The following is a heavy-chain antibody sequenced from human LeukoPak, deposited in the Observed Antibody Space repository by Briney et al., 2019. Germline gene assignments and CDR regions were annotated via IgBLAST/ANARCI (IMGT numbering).Heavy chain of an antibody. V-gene: IGHV3-7*05. J-gene: IGHJ4*02. CDR1: GFTFSSFW. Sequence: GGSLRLSCTASGFTFSSFWMSWVRQAPGKGLEWVANIKQDGSEADYVDSVKGRFTISRDNAQNSLYLQMNSLRAEDTAVYYCAREDCSTTNCAFYYWGQGTLVTVSS. CDR2: IKQDGSEA. CDR3: AREDCSTTNCAFYY. D-gene: IGHD2-2*01.